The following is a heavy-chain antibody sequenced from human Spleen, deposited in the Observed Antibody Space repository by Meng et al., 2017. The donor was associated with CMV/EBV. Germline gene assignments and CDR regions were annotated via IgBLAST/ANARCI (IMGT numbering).Heavy chain of an antibody. V-gene: IGHV3-21*01. CDR3: ARDYYGDYYFDH. CDR2: ISSSTTYI. CDR1: GFTFTTYS. D-gene: IGHD4-17*01. J-gene: IGHJ4*02. Sequence: GESLKISCAASGFTFTTYSVNWVRQAPGKGLEWVSSISSSTTYIYYADSVKGCFTISRDNAKNSLYLQMTNLRAEDTAVYYCARDYYGDYYFDHWGQGTLVTVSS.